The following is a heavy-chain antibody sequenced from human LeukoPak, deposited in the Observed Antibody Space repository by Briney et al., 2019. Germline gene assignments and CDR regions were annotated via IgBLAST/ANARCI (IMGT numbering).Heavy chain of an antibody. CDR1: GDSISSSSSY. J-gene: IGHJ4*02. V-gene: IGHV4-39*07. CDR2: MYYSGST. CDR3: ARGNSSGYHYRDYFDY. Sequence: SETLSLTCTVSGDSISSSSSYWGWIRQPPGKGLEWIGTMYYSGSTNYNPSLKSRVTISGDTSKNQFSLKLSSVTAADTAVYYCARGNSSGYHYRDYFDYWGQGTLVTVSS. D-gene: IGHD3-22*01.